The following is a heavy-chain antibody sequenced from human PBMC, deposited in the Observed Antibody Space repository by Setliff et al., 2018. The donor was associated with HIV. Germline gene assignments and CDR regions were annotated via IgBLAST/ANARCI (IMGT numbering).Heavy chain of an antibody. D-gene: IGHD6-13*01. CDR1: GGSISTYF. Sequence: PSETLSLTCTVSGGSISTYFWSWVRQTPGKGLEWIGYIYYTGSTSYNPSFRSRVTISVDTSMNQFSLMLDSVTAADTAVYYCAAASSWDPLLDYWGQGTLVTVSS. CDR3: AAASSWDPLLDY. V-gene: IGHV4-59*01. J-gene: IGHJ4*02. CDR2: IYYTGST.